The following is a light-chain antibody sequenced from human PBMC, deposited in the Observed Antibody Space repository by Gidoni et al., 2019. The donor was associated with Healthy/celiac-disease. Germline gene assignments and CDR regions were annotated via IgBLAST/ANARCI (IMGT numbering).Light chain of an antibody. J-gene: IGKJ5*01. Sequence: EIVFTHSPATLSLSPGERAPLSCRASQSVSSYLAWYQQKPGQAPRLLIYDASNRATGIPARFSGSGSGTDFTLTISSLEPEDFAVYYCQQRSNWPITFGQGTRLEIK. V-gene: IGKV3-11*01. CDR3: QQRSNWPIT. CDR2: DAS. CDR1: QSVSSY.